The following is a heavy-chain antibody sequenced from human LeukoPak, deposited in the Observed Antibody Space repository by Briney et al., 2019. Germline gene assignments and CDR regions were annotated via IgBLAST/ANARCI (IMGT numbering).Heavy chain of an antibody. J-gene: IGHJ4*02. V-gene: IGHV3-48*01. CDR3: ARETHSSGWSQSDY. CDR2: ISSSSSTI. D-gene: IGHD6-19*01. CDR1: GFTFSSYS. Sequence: PGGSLRLSCAASGFTFSSYSMNWVRQAPGKGLEWVSYISSSSSTISYADSVKGRFTISRDNAKNSLYLQMNSLRAEDTAVYYCARETHSSGWSQSDYWGQGTLVTVSS.